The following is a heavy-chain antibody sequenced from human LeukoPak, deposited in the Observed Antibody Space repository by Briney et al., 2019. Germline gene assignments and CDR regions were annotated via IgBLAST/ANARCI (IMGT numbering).Heavy chain of an antibody. CDR1: GFTFSNYW. D-gene: IGHD3-9*01. J-gene: IGHJ4*02. Sequence: PGGSLRLSCAASGFTFSNYWMHWVRQAPGKGLVWVSRINSGGSSTSYADSVKGRFTISRDNAKNTLYLQMNSLRAEDTAVYYCASGRYNYDILTAYFRWGQGTLVTVSS. CDR3: ASGRYNYDILTAYFR. CDR2: INSGGSST. V-gene: IGHV3-74*01.